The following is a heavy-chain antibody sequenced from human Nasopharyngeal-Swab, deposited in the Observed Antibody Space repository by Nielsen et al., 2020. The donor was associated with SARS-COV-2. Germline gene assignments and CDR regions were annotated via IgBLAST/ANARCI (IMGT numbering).Heavy chain of an antibody. J-gene: IGHJ5*02. D-gene: IGHD3-10*01. CDR3: ASVPSGSYYLYWFDP. CDR2: INHSGST. V-gene: IGHV4-34*01. CDR1: GGSFSGYY. Sequence: SETLSLTCAVYGGSFSGYYWSWIRQPPGKGLEWIGEINHSGSTYYNPSLKSRVTISVDTSKNQFSLKLSSVTAADTAVYYCASVPSGSYYLYWFDPWGQGTLVTVSS.